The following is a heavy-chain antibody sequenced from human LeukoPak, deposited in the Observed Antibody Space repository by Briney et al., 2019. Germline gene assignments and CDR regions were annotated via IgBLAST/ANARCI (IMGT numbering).Heavy chain of an antibody. D-gene: IGHD2-15*01. CDR2: ISRNGGST. Sequence: GGSLRLSCAASGLTFSSYAIDWVRQAPGKGLEYVSAISRNGGSTYYANSVKGRFTISRDNSKNTLFLPVGSLGAENVAVYYSASVGGAATGLDVWGQGTMVTVFS. J-gene: IGHJ3*01. V-gene: IGHV3-64*01. CDR3: ASVGGAATGLDV. CDR1: GLTFSSYA.